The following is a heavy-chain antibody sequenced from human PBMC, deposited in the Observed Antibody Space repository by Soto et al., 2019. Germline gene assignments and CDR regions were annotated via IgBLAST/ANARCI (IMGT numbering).Heavy chain of an antibody. D-gene: IGHD6-13*01. CDR3: ARDPPTIASAGREAY. CDR1: GYTFTSYG. V-gene: IGHV1-18*01. J-gene: IGHJ1*01. Sequence: WASVKVSCKASGYTFTSYGISWVRQAPGQGLEWMGWISAYNGNTNYAQKLQGRVTMTTDTSTSTAYMELRSLRSDDTAVYYCARDPPTIASAGREAYWAQVTLVTVSS. CDR2: ISAYNGNT.